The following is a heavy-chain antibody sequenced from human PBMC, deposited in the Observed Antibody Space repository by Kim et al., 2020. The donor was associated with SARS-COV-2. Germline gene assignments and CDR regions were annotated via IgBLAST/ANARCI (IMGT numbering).Heavy chain of an antibody. V-gene: IGHV1-2*02. J-gene: IGHJ6*02. CDR2: INPNRGGT. D-gene: IGHD1-26*01. Sequence: ASVKVSCKASGYTFTGYYMHWVRQAPGQGLEWMGWINPNRGGTNYAQKFQGRDTMTRDTSISTAYMELSRLRSDDTAVYYCARQIRLGSYGMDVWGQGTTVTVSS. CDR3: ARQIRLGSYGMDV. CDR1: GYTFTGYY.